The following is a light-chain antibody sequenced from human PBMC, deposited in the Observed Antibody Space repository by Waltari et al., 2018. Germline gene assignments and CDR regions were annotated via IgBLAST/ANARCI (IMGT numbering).Light chain of an antibody. V-gene: IGLV3-21*02. J-gene: IGLJ3*02. CDR3: QVWDSSSDHWV. CDR1: NIGRKS. Sequence: SYVLTQPPSVSVAPGQTARITCGGNNIGRKSVHWYQQKPGQAPVPVVFADSDRPSGTPERFSGSNSGNTATLTISRVEAGDEADYYCQVWDSSSDHWVFGGGTKLTVL. CDR2: ADS.